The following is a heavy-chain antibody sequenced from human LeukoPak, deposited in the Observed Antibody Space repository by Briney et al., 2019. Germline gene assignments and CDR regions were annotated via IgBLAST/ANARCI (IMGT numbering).Heavy chain of an antibody. D-gene: IGHD3-10*01. J-gene: IGHJ4*02. CDR3: ARLIMVRGVIITGYFDY. Sequence: SETLSLTCAVYGGSFSGYYWSWIRQPPGKGLEWIGYIYYSGSTSYNPSLKSRVTISVDTSKNQFSLKLSSVTAADTAVYYCARLIMVRGVIITGYFDYWGQGTLVTVSS. V-gene: IGHV4-59*01. CDR2: IYYSGST. CDR1: GGSFSGYY.